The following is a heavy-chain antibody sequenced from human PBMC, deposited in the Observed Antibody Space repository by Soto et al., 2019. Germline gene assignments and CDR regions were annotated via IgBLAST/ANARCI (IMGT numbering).Heavy chain of an antibody. CDR1: GFTFSSYA. D-gene: IGHD2-15*01. J-gene: IGHJ4*02. Sequence: EVQLLESGGGLVQPGGSLRLSCAASGFTFSSYAMSWVRQAPGKGLEWVSAISGSGGSTYYADSVKGRFTISRDNSKNTLYRQMNSLRAEDTAVYYCAKSGGAGGSSEGDYWGQGTLVTVSS. CDR3: AKSGGAGGSSEGDY. V-gene: IGHV3-23*01. CDR2: ISGSGGST.